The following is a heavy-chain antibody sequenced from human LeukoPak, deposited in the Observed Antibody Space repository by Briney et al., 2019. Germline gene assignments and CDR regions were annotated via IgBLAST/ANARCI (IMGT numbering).Heavy chain of an antibody. V-gene: IGHV4-39*07. CDR3: ARVVVEGTIFGVVIDVAYYMDV. CDR1: GGSISSSSYY. CDR2: IYYSGST. D-gene: IGHD3-3*01. Sequence: PSETLSLTCTVSGGSISSSSYYWGWIRQPPGKGLEWIGSIYYSGSTYYNPSLKSRVTISVDTSKNQFSLKLSSVTAADTAVYYCARVVVEGTIFGVVIDVAYYMDVWGKGTTVTVSS. J-gene: IGHJ6*03.